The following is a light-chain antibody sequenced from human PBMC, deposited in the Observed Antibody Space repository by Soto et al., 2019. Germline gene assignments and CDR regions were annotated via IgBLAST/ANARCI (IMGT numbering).Light chain of an antibody. CDR2: EVT. CDR1: SSDIGAYDY. V-gene: IGLV2-14*01. Sequence: QSALAHPASVSGYPGQSITISCTGTSSDIGAYDYVSWYQQYPGRVPKLLIHEVTNRPSGVSDRFSGSKSGNTASLTISGLQTEDEADYHCSSHARYSAFYVFGDGSKVTV. CDR3: SSHARYSAFYV. J-gene: IGLJ1*01.